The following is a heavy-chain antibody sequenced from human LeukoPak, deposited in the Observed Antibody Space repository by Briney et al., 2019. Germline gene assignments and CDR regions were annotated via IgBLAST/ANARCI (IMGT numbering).Heavy chain of an antibody. J-gene: IGHJ3*02. CDR2: IYYSGTT. Sequence: SETLSLTCSVSGGSISSDDYCWNWIRQHPGKGLEWIGYIYYSGTTYYNPSLESRVTMSVDTSKNQFSLKLSSVTAADTAVYYCARYRDSGGRLAFDIWGQGTVVTVSS. V-gene: IGHV4-31*03. CDR3: ARYRDSGGRLAFDI. CDR1: GGSISSDDYC. D-gene: IGHD2-15*01.